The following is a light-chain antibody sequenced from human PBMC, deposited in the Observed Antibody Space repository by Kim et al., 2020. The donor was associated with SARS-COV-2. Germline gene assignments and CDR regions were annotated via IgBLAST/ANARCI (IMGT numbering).Light chain of an antibody. CDR3: QVWDSSSDQVV. J-gene: IGLJ2*01. CDR2: CDR. CDR1: KVGRKR. V-gene: IGLV3-21*04. Sequence: AQGKRARVTWRGNKVGRKREQGYRQQPGQAHVLVMYCDRDKKSGIPERFSGSDSGNTATLTISRGEAGDEADYYCQVWDSSSDQVVFGGGTKLTVL.